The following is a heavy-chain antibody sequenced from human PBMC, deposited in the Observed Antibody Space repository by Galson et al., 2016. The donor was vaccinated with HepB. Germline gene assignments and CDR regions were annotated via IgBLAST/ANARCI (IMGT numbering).Heavy chain of an antibody. Sequence: LSLTCTVSGGSVYSSSSYWGWIRQSPGKGLDWIGSLYYVGSTYYNPSLKSRVTISINTSKNQLSLTLSSVTAADTAVYYCARGITGSTSNFYSWGQGTLVTVSS. CDR3: ARGITGSTSNFYS. D-gene: IGHD1-20*01. J-gene: IGHJ4*02. V-gene: IGHV4-39*07. CDR1: GGSVYSSSSY. CDR2: LYYVGST.